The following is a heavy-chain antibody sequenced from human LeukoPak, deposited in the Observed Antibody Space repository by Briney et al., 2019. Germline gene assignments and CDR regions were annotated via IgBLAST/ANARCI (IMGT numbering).Heavy chain of an antibody. CDR3: ARDQGGYNWFDP. CDR1: RFTFSNYG. V-gene: IGHV3-21*01. J-gene: IGHJ5*02. Sequence: GGSLRLSCAASRFTFSNYGVNWVRQAPGKGLEWVSSISSSSSYIYYADSVKGRFTISRDNAKNSLYLQMNSLRAEDTAVYYCARDQGGYNWFDPWGQGTLVTVSS. CDR2: ISSSSSYI.